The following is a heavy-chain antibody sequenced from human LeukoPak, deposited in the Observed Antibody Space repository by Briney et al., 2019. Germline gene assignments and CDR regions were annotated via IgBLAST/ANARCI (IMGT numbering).Heavy chain of an antibody. D-gene: IGHD2-2*01. V-gene: IGHV3-23*01. Sequence: PGGSLRLSCAASGFTFSSYAMSWVRQAPGKGLESVSAISGSGGSTYYADSVKGRFTISRDNSKNTLYLQMNSLRAEDTAVYYCAKVPPLYQLPPPNDYWGQGTLVTVSS. J-gene: IGHJ4*02. CDR3: AKVPPLYQLPPPNDY. CDR1: GFTFSSYA. CDR2: ISGSGGST.